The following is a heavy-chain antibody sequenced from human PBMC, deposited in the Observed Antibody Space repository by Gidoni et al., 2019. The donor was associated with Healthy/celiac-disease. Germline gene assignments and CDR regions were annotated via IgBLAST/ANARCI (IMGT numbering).Heavy chain of an antibody. D-gene: IGHD6-19*01. CDR1: GGSFSGYY. CDR2: INHSGST. J-gene: IGHJ1*01. V-gene: IGHV4-34*01. CDR3: ARGPSRRGSGGLGYFQY. Sequence: QVQLQQWGARLLKPSETLSLTCAVYGGSFSGYYWSWIRQPPGKGREWAGVINHSGSTNYNPALKSRVTIPVDTAKNQFSLKLSSVTAADRAVYYCARGPSRRGSGGLGYFQYWGQGTLVTVSS.